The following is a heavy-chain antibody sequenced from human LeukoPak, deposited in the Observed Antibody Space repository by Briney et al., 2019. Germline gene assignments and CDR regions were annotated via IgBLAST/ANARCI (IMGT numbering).Heavy chain of an antibody. CDR1: GFTFSSYS. J-gene: IGHJ4*02. CDR3: APDHGSGSYPFDY. V-gene: IGHV3-21*01. CDR2: ISSSSSYI. D-gene: IGHD3-10*01. Sequence: GGSLRLSCAASGFTFSSYSMNWVRQAPGKGLEWVSSISSSSSYIYYADSVKGRFTISRDNAKNSLYLQMNSLRAEDTAVYYCAPDHGSGSYPFDYWGRGTLVTVSS.